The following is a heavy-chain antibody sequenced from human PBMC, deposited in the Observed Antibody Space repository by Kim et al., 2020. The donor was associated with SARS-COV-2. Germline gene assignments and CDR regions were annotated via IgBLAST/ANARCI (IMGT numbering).Heavy chain of an antibody. CDR3: ARGHQVNWGSEGGTEY. V-gene: IGHV4-34*01. Sequence: SETLSLTCAVYGVSFSGYYWSWIRHPPGKGLEWIGEINHSGSTNYNPSLKSRVTISVDTSKNQFSLKLSSVTAADTAVYYCARGHQVNWGSEGGTEYWGEGNLVTVSS. J-gene: IGHJ4*02. D-gene: IGHD7-27*01. CDR1: GVSFSGYY. CDR2: INHSGST.